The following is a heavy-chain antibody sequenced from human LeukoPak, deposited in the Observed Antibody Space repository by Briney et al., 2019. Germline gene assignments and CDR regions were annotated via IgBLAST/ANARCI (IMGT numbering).Heavy chain of an antibody. CDR1: GDSVSSNSAA. J-gene: IGHJ4*02. Sequence: SQTLSLTCAISGDSVSSNSAAWNWIRQSPSRGLEWLGRTYYRSKWYNDYAVSVKSRITINPDASKNQFSLQLNSVTPEDTAVYYCARSTGIAVAADLDYWGQGTLVTVSS. V-gene: IGHV6-1*01. CDR2: TYYRSKWYN. CDR3: ARSTGIAVAADLDY. D-gene: IGHD6-19*01.